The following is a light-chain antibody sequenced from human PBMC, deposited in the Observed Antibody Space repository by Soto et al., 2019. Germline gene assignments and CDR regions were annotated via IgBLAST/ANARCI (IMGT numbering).Light chain of an antibody. J-gene: IGKJ1*01. CDR1: QSISTN. V-gene: IGKV3-15*01. CDR2: GAS. Sequence: IIMTQSPATLSVSPGERVTFSCRASQSISTNLAWYQQKPGQAPRLLIYGASTRHTHIPDRFSGTGSETEFTLSVSSLQSEDFAIYYCQQYGSSSWTFGQGTKVEIK. CDR3: QQYGSSSWT.